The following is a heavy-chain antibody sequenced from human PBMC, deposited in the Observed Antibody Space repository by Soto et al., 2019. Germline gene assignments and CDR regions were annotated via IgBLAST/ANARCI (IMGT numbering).Heavy chain of an antibody. CDR1: GGTFSSYA. CDR3: ARVRGDRYIPHDY. Sequence: QVQLVQSGAEVKKPGSSVKVSCKASGGTFSSYAISWVRQAPGQELEWMGGIIPILGTANYAQKFQGRVTIPADEPTSPAYMELGSLRSEDKAVYYRARVRGDRYIPHDYWGQGTLVTVSS. D-gene: IGHD3-16*01. CDR2: IIPILGTA. J-gene: IGHJ4*02. V-gene: IGHV1-69*11.